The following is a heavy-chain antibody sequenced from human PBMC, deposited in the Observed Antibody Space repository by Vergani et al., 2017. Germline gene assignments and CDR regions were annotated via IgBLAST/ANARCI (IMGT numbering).Heavy chain of an antibody. CDR3: VRERAPFDAFDV. Sequence: EVHLLESGGGLVQSGGSLRLSCAASGFTFSNSAVSWVRQAPGRGLAWVSSISGPGLSTYYADSVKGRFSISRDNSRYTLDLQMDSLRAEDTAVYHCVRERAPFDAFDVWGQGTMVTVSS. J-gene: IGHJ3*01. CDR2: ISGPGLST. CDR1: GFTFSNSA. V-gene: IGHV3-23*01.